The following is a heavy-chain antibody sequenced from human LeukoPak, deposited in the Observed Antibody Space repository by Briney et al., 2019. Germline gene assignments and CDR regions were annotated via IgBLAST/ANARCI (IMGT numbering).Heavy chain of an antibody. CDR2: INHSGST. D-gene: IGHD3-22*01. CDR3: ARDNWDSSGYLLDAFDI. CDR1: GGSFSGYY. Sequence: SETLSLTCAVYGGSFSGYYWSWIRQPPGKGLEWIGEINHSGSTNYNPSLKSRVTISVDTSKNQFSLKLSSVTAADTAVYYCARDNWDSSGYLLDAFDIWGQGTMVTVSS. V-gene: IGHV4-34*01. J-gene: IGHJ3*02.